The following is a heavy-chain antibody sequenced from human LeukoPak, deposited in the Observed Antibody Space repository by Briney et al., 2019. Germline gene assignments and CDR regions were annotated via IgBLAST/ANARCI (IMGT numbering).Heavy chain of an antibody. CDR1: GYTFTSYY. Sequence: ASVKVSCKASGYTFTSYYMHWVRQAPGQGLEWMGIINPSGGSTSYAQKFQGRVTITADEPTSTAYMELSSLRFEDTAVYYCARVRDGYNYYFYYGMDVWGQGTTVIVSS. V-gene: IGHV1-46*01. CDR2: INPSGGST. CDR3: ARVRDGYNYYFYYGMDV. J-gene: IGHJ6*02. D-gene: IGHD5-24*01.